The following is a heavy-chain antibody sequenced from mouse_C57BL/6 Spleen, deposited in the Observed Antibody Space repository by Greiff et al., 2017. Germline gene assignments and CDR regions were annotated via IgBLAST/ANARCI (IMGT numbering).Heavy chain of an antibody. CDR3: ARRDYGSSDAY. D-gene: IGHD1-1*01. J-gene: IGHJ3*01. V-gene: IGHV1-50*01. Sequence: QVHVKQSGAELVKPGASVKLSCKASGYTFTSYWMQWVKQRPGQGLEWIGEIDPSDSYTNYNQKFKGKATLTVDTSSSTAYMQLSSLTSEDSAVYYCARRDYGSSDAYWGQGTLVTVSA. CDR1: GYTFTSYW. CDR2: IDPSDSYT.